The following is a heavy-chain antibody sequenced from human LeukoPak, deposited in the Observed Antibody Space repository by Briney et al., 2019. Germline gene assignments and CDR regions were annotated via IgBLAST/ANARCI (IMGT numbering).Heavy chain of an antibody. D-gene: IGHD3-16*01. V-gene: IGHV3-7*03. CDR3: AGGGVLDV. J-gene: IGHJ6*03. CDR2: INHNGNVN. CDR1: GFTFSSYS. Sequence: GGSLRLSCAASGFTFSSYSMNWARQAPGRGLEWVASINHNGNVNYYVDSVKGRFTISRDNAKNSLYLQMSNLRAEDTAVYFWAGGGVLDVGAKGATVTIS.